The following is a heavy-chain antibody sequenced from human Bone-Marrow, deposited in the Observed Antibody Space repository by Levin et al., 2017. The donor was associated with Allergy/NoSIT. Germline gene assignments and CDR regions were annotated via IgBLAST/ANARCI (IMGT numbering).Heavy chain of an antibody. J-gene: IGHJ3*02. CDR2: TYYSGST. CDR1: GGSINSFPYY. Sequence: SETLSLTCTVSGGSINSFPYYWTWIRQHPGEGLEWIGYTYYSGSTYYNPYLKSRLTISIDTSKNQFSLKLSSVTSADTAVYFCAVITGLNDAFDIWGQGTMVTVSS. CDR3: AVITGLNDAFDI. V-gene: IGHV4-31*03.